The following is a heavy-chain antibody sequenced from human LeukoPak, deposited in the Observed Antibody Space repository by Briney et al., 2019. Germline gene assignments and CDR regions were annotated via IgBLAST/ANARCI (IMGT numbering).Heavy chain of an antibody. Sequence: GESLKISCKGSGYSFTSYWIGWVRQMPGKGLEWMGIIYPGDSDTIYSPSFQGQVTISADKSISTAYLQRGSLKASDTAMYYCARRADSSGYYSNNPLYYFDYWGQGTLVTVSS. CDR3: ARRADSSGYYSNNPLYYFDY. V-gene: IGHV5-51*01. CDR2: IYPGDSDT. J-gene: IGHJ4*02. CDR1: GYSFTSYW. D-gene: IGHD3-22*01.